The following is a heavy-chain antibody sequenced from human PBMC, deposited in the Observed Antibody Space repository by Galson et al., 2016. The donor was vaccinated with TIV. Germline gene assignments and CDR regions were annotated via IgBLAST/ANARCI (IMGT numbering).Heavy chain of an antibody. V-gene: IGHV3-15*01. CDR2: IKGKGDGGTT. J-gene: IGHJ6*02. D-gene: IGHD1-26*01. CDR1: GFTFTDTW. Sequence: SLRLSCAASGFTFTDTWMTWVRQAPGQGLEWLGRIKGKGDGGTTDYAAPVKGRFTISRDDSRNTLYLQMNSLKTDDTAVYYCTTITAVAGRSWVGAPKNYCFGMDVWGQGATVTVSS. CDR3: TTITAVAGRSWVGAPKNYCFGMDV.